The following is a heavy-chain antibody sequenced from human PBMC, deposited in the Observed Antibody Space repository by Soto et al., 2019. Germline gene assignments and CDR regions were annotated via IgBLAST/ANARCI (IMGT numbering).Heavy chain of an antibody. Sequence: GGSLRLSCAASGFTFSSYAMHWVRQAPGKGLEWVAVISYDGSNKYYADSVKGRFTISRDNSKNTLYLQMNSLRAEDTAVYYCARAWIQLWLVFDDGSTPTSGFDYWGQGTLVTVSS. D-gene: IGHD5-18*01. CDR2: ISYDGSNK. J-gene: IGHJ4*02. V-gene: IGHV3-30-3*01. CDR3: ARAWIQLWLVFDDGSTPTSGFDY. CDR1: GFTFSSYA.